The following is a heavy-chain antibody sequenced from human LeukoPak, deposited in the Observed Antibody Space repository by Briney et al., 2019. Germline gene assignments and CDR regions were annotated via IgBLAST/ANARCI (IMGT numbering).Heavy chain of an antibody. J-gene: IGHJ4*02. V-gene: IGHV4-30-4*01. Sequence: SQTLSLTCTVSGGSICSGNYYWSWIRQPPGKGLEWIGYIYYSGSTYYNPSLKSRVTISVDTSKNQFSPKLSSVTAADTAVYYCARATGGIWRDFDYWGQGTLVTVSS. CDR3: ARATGGIWRDFDY. D-gene: IGHD2-15*01. CDR1: GGSICSGNYY. CDR2: IYYSGST.